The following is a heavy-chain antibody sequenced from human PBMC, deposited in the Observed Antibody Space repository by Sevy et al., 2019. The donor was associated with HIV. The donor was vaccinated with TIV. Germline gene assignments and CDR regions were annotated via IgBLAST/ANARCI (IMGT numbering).Heavy chain of an antibody. V-gene: IGHV4-59*01. J-gene: IGHJ6*02. CDR3: ARAAGSSWGGYYYGMDV. Sequence: SETLSLTCTVSGGSISSYYWSWIRQPPGKGLEWIGYIYYSGGTNYNPSLKSRVTISVDTSKNQFSLKLSSVTAADTAVYYCARAAGSSWGGYYYGMDVWGQGTTVTVSS. D-gene: IGHD6-13*01. CDR2: IYYSGGT. CDR1: GGSISSYY.